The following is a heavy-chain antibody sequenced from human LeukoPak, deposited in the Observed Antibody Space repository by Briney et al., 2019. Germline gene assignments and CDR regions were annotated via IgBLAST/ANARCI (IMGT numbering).Heavy chain of an antibody. Sequence: GGSLRLSCAASGFTFSRYSMNWVRQAPGKGLEWVSSISHSSSYIYYADAVKGRFTISRDNAKNSLYLQMNSLRVEDTAVYYCVRDHHGMDVWGQGTTVIVS. J-gene: IGHJ6*02. CDR1: GFTFSRYS. CDR2: ISHSSSYI. CDR3: VRDHHGMDV. V-gene: IGHV3-21*01.